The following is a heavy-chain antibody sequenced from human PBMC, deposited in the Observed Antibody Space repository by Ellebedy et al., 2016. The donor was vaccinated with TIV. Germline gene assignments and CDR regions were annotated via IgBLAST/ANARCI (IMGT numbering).Heavy chain of an antibody. J-gene: IGHJ6*02. CDR3: AKRRGTAMVPYYYGMDV. CDR2: ISGSGGST. V-gene: IGHV3-23*01. Sequence: GESLKISXAASGSTFSSYVMSRVRQAPGKGLEWVSAISGSGGSTYYADSVKGRFAISRDNSKNTLYLQMNSLRAEDTAVYYCAKRRGTAMVPYYYGMDVWGQGTTVTVSS. CDR1: GSTFSSYV. D-gene: IGHD5-18*01.